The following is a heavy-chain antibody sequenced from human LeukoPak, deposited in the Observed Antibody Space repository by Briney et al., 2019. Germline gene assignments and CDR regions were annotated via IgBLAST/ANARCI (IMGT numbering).Heavy chain of an antibody. D-gene: IGHD3-22*01. CDR3: ARDTSSGFDY. V-gene: IGHV4-34*01. CDR1: GGSFSGFY. Sequence: SETLSLTCAVYGGSFSGFYWTWIRPPPGKGLEWSGEINHSGSTNYNPSLKSRVTISVDTSKNQFSLKLSSVTAADTAVYYCARDTSSGFDYWGQGTLVTVSS. CDR2: INHSGST. J-gene: IGHJ4*02.